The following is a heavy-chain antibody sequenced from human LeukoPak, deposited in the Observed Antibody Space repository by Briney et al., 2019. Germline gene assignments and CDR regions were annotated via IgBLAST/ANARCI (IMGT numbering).Heavy chain of an antibody. J-gene: IGHJ3*02. CDR3: VRKNRDFNAAFDI. D-gene: IGHD2-21*02. V-gene: IGHV3-53*01. Sequence: PGGSLRLSCVASGFTVRNNYMSWVRQAPGKGLEWVSITYSDSSTNYADSVKGRFTISRDTSQNTLSLQMNSLRAEDTAVYYCVRKNRDFNAAFDIWGQGTVVTVSS. CDR1: GFTVRNNY. CDR2: TYSDSST.